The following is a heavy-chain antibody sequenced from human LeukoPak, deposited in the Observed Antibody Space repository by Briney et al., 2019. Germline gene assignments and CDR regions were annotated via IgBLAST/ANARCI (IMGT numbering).Heavy chain of an antibody. Sequence: GASVKVSCKASGYTFTGYYIYWVRQAPGQGLEWMGWINPNSGGTNYAQKFQGRVTMTRDTSISTAYMELSRLRSDDTAVYYCARSNRGYCSSTSCYAGVDYWGQGTLVTVSS. D-gene: IGHD2-2*03. CDR1: GYTFTGYY. J-gene: IGHJ4*02. CDR3: ARSNRGYCSSTSCYAGVDY. V-gene: IGHV1-2*02. CDR2: INPNSGGT.